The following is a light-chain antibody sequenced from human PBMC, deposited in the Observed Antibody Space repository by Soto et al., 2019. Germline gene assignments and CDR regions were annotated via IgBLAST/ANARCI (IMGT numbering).Light chain of an antibody. CDR1: SSDVGAYNL. CDR3: SSYTNTTTLV. V-gene: IGLV2-14*02. Sequence: QAVVTQPASVSGSPGQSITISCTGTSSDVGAYNLVSWYQHHPGRAPKLFIFDVSDRPSGVSNRFSGSKSGNTASLTISGLQAEDEAFYYCSSYTNTTTLVFGGGTKLTVL. CDR2: DVS. J-gene: IGLJ3*02.